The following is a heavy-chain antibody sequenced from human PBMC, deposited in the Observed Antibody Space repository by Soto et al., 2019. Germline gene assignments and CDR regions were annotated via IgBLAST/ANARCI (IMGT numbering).Heavy chain of an antibody. CDR3: ARPTVMGTSDAFDI. CDR2: IYYTGST. Sequence: QLQLQESGPGLLKPSETLSLTCTVSGGSISSSSYYWGWIRQPPGKGLEWIGSIYYTGSTYYNPFLKSRVTISVDTSKNQFSLKLRSVTAADTAVYYCARPTVMGTSDAFDIWGQGTMVNVFS. CDR1: GGSISSSSYY. J-gene: IGHJ3*02. D-gene: IGHD5-18*01. V-gene: IGHV4-39*01.